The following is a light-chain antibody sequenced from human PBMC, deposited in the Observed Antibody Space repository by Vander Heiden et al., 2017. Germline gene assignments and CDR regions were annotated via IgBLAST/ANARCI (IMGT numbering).Light chain of an antibody. CDR2: DVS. Sequence: QSALTPPASVSGSPGPSIPIPCPGTSSDVGGYNYVSWYQQHPGKAPKLMIYDVSNRPSGVSNRFSGSKSGNTASLTISGLQAEDEADYYCSAYKSSSTNWVFGGGTKLTVL. CDR3: SAYKSSSTNWV. V-gene: IGLV2-14*01. J-gene: IGLJ3*02. CDR1: SSDVGGYNY.